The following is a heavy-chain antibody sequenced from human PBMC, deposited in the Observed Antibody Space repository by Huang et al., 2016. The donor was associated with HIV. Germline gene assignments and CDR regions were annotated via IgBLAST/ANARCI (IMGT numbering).Heavy chain of an antibody. Sequence: QVQLVQSGAEVKKPGSSVKVSCKASGGTFSNHGFSWVRQAPGQGLEWMGGIIPDLGTQYYTPKVQGRGTITADEYTSTVYMGLSSLTPDDTAEYYCARVRGYSGSYYGMDVWGQGTTVTVS. CDR2: IIPDLGTQ. D-gene: IGHD1-26*01. CDR3: ARVRGYSGSYYGMDV. J-gene: IGHJ6*02. V-gene: IGHV1-69*01. CDR1: GGTFSNHG.